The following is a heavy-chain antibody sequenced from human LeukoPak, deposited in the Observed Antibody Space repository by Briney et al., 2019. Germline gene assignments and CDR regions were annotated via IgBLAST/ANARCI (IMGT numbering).Heavy chain of an antibody. CDR2: LTFSSSNI. Sequence: GGSLRLSCEASGFPFNIYAMNWLRHSTGKGLEWVAFLTFSSSNIQYAESVKGRFNIPRDNGKDSLFLQMNSLRAEDTAVFCFARLVTVYQHYSSSMDVWGKGKTGTVSS. CDR3: ARLVTVYQHYSSSMDV. J-gene: IGHJ6*01. V-gene: IGHV3-21*01. D-gene: IGHD6-6*01. CDR1: GFPFNIYA.